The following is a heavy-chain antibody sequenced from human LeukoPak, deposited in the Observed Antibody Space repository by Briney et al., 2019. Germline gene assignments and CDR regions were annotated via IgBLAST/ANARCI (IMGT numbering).Heavy chain of an antibody. CDR3: AKDTPYYYGSGEHKIFDY. D-gene: IGHD3-10*01. V-gene: IGHV3-23*01. CDR2: ISGSGDST. J-gene: IGHJ4*02. CDR1: GFVFSNYG. Sequence: GGSLRLSCAASGFVFSNYGMSWVRQAPGKGLEWVSSISGSGDSTYYADSVKGRFIIFRDNSKSTLYLQMNSLRAEDTAVYYCAKDTPYYYGSGEHKIFDYWGQGTLVTVSS.